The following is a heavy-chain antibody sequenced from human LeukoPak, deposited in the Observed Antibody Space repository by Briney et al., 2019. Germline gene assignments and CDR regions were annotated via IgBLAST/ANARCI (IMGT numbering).Heavy chain of an antibody. Sequence: SETLSLTCTVSGGSISSYYWNWIRQPPGKGLEWIGYIYYSGSTNYNPSLESRVTISVDTSKNQFSLKLTSVTAADTAVYYCARSVLAYAYWGQGTLVTVPS. CDR3: ARSVLAYAY. CDR2: IYYSGST. D-gene: IGHD3-16*01. CDR1: GGSISSYY. V-gene: IGHV4-59*08. J-gene: IGHJ4*02.